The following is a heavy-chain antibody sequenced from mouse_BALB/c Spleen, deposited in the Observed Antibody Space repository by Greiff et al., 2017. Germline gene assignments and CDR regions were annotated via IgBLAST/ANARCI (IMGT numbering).Heavy chain of an antibody. V-gene: IGHV2-9*02. J-gene: IGHJ3*01. Sequence: QVQLKESGPGLVAPSQSLSITCTVSGFSLTSYGVHWVRQPPGKGLEWLGVIWAGGSTNYNSALMSRLSISKDNSKSQVFLKMNSLQTDDTAMYYCASYYYGSSYTDFAYWGQGTLVTVSA. CDR1: GFSLTSYG. CDR3: ASYYYGSSYTDFAY. CDR2: IWAGGST. D-gene: IGHD1-1*01.